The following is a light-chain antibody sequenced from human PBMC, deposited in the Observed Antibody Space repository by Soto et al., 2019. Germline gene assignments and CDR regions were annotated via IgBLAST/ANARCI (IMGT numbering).Light chain of an antibody. V-gene: IGLV2-8*01. CDR1: SSDVGDYNY. Sequence: QSALTQPPSASGSPGQSVTISCTGISSDVGDYNYVSWHHHHPGKAPKVMIYEVSNRPSGVPDRFSGSKSGNTASLTVSGLQAEDEADYYCSSCAGSNTYVFGTGTKLTVL. J-gene: IGLJ1*01. CDR2: EVS. CDR3: SSCAGSNTYV.